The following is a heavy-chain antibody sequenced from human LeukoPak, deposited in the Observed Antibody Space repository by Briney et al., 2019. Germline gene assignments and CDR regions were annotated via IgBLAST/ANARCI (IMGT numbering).Heavy chain of an antibody. J-gene: IGHJ1*01. CDR3: VQRGYDYDSAGLFYAEYFHN. Sequence: GGSLRLSCTASGFRFTDYAMNWVRQAPGKGLEWVSAISGRGQSTYYADSVKGRFSVSRDNSNNTLFLQMNSLRVEDTALYYCVQRGYDYDSAGLFYAEYFHNWGLGTLVTVAS. D-gene: IGHD3-22*01. V-gene: IGHV3-23*01. CDR1: GFRFTDYA. CDR2: ISGRGQST.